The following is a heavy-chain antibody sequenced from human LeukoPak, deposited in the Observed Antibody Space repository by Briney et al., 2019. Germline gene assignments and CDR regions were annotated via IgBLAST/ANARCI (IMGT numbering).Heavy chain of an antibody. D-gene: IGHD1-26*01. CDR2: IYHSGST. CDR1: GYSISSGYY. J-gene: IGHJ4*02. V-gene: IGHV4-38-2*02. Sequence: SETLSLTCTVSGYSISSGYYWGWIRQPPGKGLEWIGSIYHSGSTYYNPSLKSRVTISVDTSRNQFSLKLSSVTAADTAVYYCAREPPVGATKGVFDYWGQGTLVTVSS. CDR3: AREPPVGATKGVFDY.